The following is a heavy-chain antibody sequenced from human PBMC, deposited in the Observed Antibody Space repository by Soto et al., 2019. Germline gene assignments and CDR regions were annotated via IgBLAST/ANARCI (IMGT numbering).Heavy chain of an antibody. D-gene: IGHD5-12*01. CDR2: IWYDGSNK. CDR1: GFTYSSYG. CDR3: ARDSAWLFDS. J-gene: IGHJ4*02. Sequence: PGGSLRLSCAVSGFTYSSYGMHGVRQAPGKGLEWVAVIWYDGSNKYYADSVKGRFIISRDDSKNTLSLQMNSLRAEDTAVYYCARDSAWLFDSWGQGT. V-gene: IGHV3-33*01.